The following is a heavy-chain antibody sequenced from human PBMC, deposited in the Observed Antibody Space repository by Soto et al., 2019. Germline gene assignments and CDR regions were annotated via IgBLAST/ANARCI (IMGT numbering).Heavy chain of an antibody. D-gene: IGHD2-21*02. V-gene: IGHV1-58*01. CDR3: AAEVYSGGDCCHFDY. J-gene: IGHJ4*02. CDR2: IIVGNGNT. CDR1: GFTFTNSA. Sequence: QVQVVQSGPEVRKPGTSVKVSCKTSGFTFTNSAVQWMRQARGQRLEWIGWIIVGNGNTNYAQKVQGRVTITRVVSTSTAYMELSSLTSEDTAVYYCAAEVYSGGDCCHFDYWGQGALVTVSS.